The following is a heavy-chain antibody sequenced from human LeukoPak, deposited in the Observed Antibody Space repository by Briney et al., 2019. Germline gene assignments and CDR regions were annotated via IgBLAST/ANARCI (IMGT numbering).Heavy chain of an antibody. D-gene: IGHD3-10*01. CDR3: AKVIGFGELIPIDY. V-gene: IGHV3-23*01. Sequence: SGGSLRLSCAASGFTFSSFAMSWVRQAPGKGLEWVSTISGSGGSTYYADSVKGRFTISRDNSKTTLYLQMNSLGTEDTAVYYCAKVIGFGELIPIDYWGQGTLVTVSS. J-gene: IGHJ4*02. CDR1: GFTFSSFA. CDR2: ISGSGGST.